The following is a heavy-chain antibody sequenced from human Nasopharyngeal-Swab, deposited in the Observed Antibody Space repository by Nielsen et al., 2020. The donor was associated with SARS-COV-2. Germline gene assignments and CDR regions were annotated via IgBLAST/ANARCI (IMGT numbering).Heavy chain of an antibody. CDR1: GSTFTSYY. CDR2: INPTDGST. CDR3: ARVFPFRITGTSGMDV. Sequence: ASVKVSCQASGSTFTSYYLHWVRQAPGQGLEWMGIINPTDGSTSYAQKFEGRVTMTRVTSTSTVYMELNSLRSEDTAVYYCARVFPFRITGTSGMDVWGQGTTVTVSS. V-gene: IGHV1-46*01. J-gene: IGHJ6*02. D-gene: IGHD1-7*01.